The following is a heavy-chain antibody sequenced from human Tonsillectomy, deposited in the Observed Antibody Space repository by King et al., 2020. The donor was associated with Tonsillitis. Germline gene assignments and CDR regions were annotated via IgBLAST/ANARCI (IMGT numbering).Heavy chain of an antibody. D-gene: IGHD5/OR15-5a*01. CDR3: ARATVLYAPFEY. J-gene: IGHJ4*02. V-gene: IGHV3-66*01. CDR2: IYADGAA. CDR1: GFTVSSNY. Sequence: VQLVESGGGLVQPGGSLRLSCAVSGFTVSSNYIHWVRHSPGKGLEWVSIIYADGAAYYADSVKGRFTFSRDNSKNTLYLQMNSLRVEDTAVYYCARATVLYAPFEYWGQGTQVTVSS.